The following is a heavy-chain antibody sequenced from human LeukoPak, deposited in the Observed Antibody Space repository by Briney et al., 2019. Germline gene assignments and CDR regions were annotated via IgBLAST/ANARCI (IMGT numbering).Heavy chain of an antibody. D-gene: IGHD4-17*01. CDR3: ANAVHDYGDYVSVGHSRY. CDR1: GFTFSSYW. J-gene: IGHJ4*02. Sequence: GGSLRLSCAASGFTFSSYWMNWARQAPGKGQEWVASINHNGNVNYYVDSVKGRFTISRDNAKNSLYLQMSNLRAEDTAVYYCANAVHDYGDYVSVGHSRYWGQGTLVTVSS. V-gene: IGHV3-7*03. CDR2: INHNGNVN.